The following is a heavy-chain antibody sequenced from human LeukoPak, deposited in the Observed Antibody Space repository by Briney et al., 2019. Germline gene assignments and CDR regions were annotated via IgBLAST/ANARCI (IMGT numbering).Heavy chain of an antibody. J-gene: IGHJ3*02. D-gene: IGHD3-22*01. CDR1: GFTFSSYS. CDR2: ISGSSSYI. V-gene: IGHV3-21*01. Sequence: PGGSLRLSGAASGFTFSSYSMNWVRQAPGKGLEWVSSISGSSSYIYYADSAKGRFTISRDNAKNSLYLQMNSLRAEDTAVYYCARERRSVVITTDAFDIWGQGTMVTVSS. CDR3: ARERRSVVITTDAFDI.